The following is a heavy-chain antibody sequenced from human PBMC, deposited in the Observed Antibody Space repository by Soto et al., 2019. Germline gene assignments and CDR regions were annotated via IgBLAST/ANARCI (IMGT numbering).Heavy chain of an antibody. V-gene: IGHV3-23*04. Sequence: EVQLVESGGGLIQPGGSLRLSCAASGFTVSSNYMSWVRQAPGKGLEWVSAISGSGGSTYYADSVKGRFTISRDNSKNTLYLQMTSLRAEDTAVYYCAKVTPGLVYYYYGMDFWGQGTTVTVSS. CDR2: ISGSGGST. CDR1: GFTVSSNY. CDR3: AKVTPGLVYYYYGMDF. D-gene: IGHD3-16*01. J-gene: IGHJ6*02.